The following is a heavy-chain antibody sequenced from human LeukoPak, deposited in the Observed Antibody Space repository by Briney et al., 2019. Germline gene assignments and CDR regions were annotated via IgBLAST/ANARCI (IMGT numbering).Heavy chain of an antibody. CDR2: IYTGGST. Sequence: NPSETLSLTCTVSGGSISSYYWSWIRQPAGKGLEWIGRIYTGGSTNYNPSLKSRVTMSVDTSKNQFSLKLSSVTAADTAVYYCATSYYYDSSGYFDYHDYWGQGTLVTVSS. D-gene: IGHD3-22*01. CDR3: ATSYYYDSSGYFDYHDY. J-gene: IGHJ4*02. V-gene: IGHV4-4*07. CDR1: GGSISSYY.